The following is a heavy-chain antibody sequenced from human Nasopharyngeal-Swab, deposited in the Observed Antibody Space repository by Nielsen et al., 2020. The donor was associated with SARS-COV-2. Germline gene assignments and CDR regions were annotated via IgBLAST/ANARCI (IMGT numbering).Heavy chain of an antibody. CDR3: ARKMYYFHAMDV. Sequence: WIRQPPGKALEWLAHFFSTGEPSYSLSLKRRLTVSEDTSKSQVVLTMTNMDPADTATYYCARKMYYFHAMDVWGQGTTVTVSS. D-gene: IGHD5-24*01. CDR2: FFSTGEP. V-gene: IGHV2-26*01. J-gene: IGHJ6*02.